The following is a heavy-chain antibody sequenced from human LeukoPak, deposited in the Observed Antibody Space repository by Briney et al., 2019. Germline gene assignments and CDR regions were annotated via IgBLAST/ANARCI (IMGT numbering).Heavy chain of an antibody. Sequence: ASVKVSFTASGYAFTIYGIRWVRQAPGQGVGWVGWISVYNGNTNYAQKLNGRGTMTTDTSTSTAYMELRSLRSDDTSVYYCARQRYYGSGSHYSPFDYWGQGTLVTVSS. J-gene: IGHJ4*02. CDR3: ARQRYYGSGSHYSPFDY. CDR2: ISVYNGNT. CDR1: GYAFTIYG. V-gene: IGHV1-18*01. D-gene: IGHD3-10*01.